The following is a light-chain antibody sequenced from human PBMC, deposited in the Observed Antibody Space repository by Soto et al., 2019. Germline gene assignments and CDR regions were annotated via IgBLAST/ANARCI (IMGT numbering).Light chain of an antibody. CDR3: QQRSAWPFT. CDR1: QSVSSY. V-gene: IGKV3-11*01. CDR2: DAS. J-gene: IGKJ4*01. Sequence: EIVLTQSPATLSLSPGERATLSCRASQSVSSYLAWYQQKPGQAPRLLIYDASTRATGVPPRFSGSRSGSDFTLTISSLDPEDFALYYCQQRSAWPFTFGGGTSVLIK.